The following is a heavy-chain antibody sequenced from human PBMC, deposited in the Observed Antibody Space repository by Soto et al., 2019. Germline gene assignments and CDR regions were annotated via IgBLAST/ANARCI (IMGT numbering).Heavy chain of an antibody. CDR1: GLSFASYA. CDR3: GNDTNGYHFGNFDF. J-gene: IGHJ3*01. CDR2: ITWGGAVN. D-gene: IGHD5-18*01. Sequence: EVQFLESGGGVVQPGRSLRLSCVASGLSFASYAMTWVRQSSGKGLEWVASITWGGAVNSYTDSVRGRFIISRDNSKNTLSLQVERLRVEDEAVYYCGNDTNGYHFGNFDFWGKGTKVIVSS. V-gene: IGHV3-23*01.